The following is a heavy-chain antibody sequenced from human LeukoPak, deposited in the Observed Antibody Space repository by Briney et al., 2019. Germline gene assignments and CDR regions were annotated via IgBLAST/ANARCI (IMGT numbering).Heavy chain of an antibody. D-gene: IGHD6-19*01. J-gene: IGHJ3*02. CDR1: VYSFTSYW. V-gene: IGHV5-51*01. Sequence: GESLKISCKGSVYSFTSYWIGWVRHMPGKGLEWMGIIYPVDSDTRYSPSFQGQVTISADKSISTAYLQWSSLKASDTAMYYCARLRADSSGWYRDAFDIWGQGTMVTVSS. CDR3: ARLRADSSGWYRDAFDI. CDR2: IYPVDSDT.